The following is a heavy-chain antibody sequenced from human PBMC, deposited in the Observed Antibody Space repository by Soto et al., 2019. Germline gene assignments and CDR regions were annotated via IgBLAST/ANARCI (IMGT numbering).Heavy chain of an antibody. Sequence: QITLKESGPTLVKPTQTLTLTCTFSGFSLSTYGVGVGWIRQPPGKALEWLALIYWDDDKRYSPSLKNRLTITKDTSTNQVVLTMTNMDPVDTATYYCAHRQTRHGYNYFDYWGQGTLVTVSS. CDR1: GFSLSTYGVG. D-gene: IGHD5-12*01. CDR3: AHRQTRHGYNYFDY. J-gene: IGHJ4*02. CDR2: IYWDDDK. V-gene: IGHV2-5*02.